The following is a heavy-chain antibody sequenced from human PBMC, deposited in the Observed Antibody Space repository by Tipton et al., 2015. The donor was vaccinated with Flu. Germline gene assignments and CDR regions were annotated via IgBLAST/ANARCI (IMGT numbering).Heavy chain of an antibody. D-gene: IGHD3-10*01. CDR2: ISNDGGNK. J-gene: IGHJ4*02. V-gene: IGHV3-30*18. CDR1: GFTFRSYG. Sequence: SLRLSCAASGFTFRSYGIHWVRQAPGKGLEWVALISNDGGNKYYADSVKGRFTISRDNSKNTLYLQMDSLRAEDTAMYYCVKDGGSGCYYILTFDYWGQGTLVTVSS. CDR3: VKDGGSGCYYILTFDY.